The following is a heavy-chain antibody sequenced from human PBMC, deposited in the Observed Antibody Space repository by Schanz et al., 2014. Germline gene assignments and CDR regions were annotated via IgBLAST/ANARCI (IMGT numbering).Heavy chain of an antibody. Sequence: EVQLLESGGGLVQPGGSLRLSCLASGFAFSSYGMNWLRQAPGKGLEWVSAMNESHSTIYYADSVRGRFTISRDNAENTLFLQMNSLRAEDTAVYYCAKAADWPVTRFDPWGQGTLVTVSS. CDR2: MNESHSTI. CDR1: GFAFSSYG. D-gene: IGHD3-9*01. CDR3: AKAADWPVTRFDP. J-gene: IGHJ5*02. V-gene: IGHV3-23*01.